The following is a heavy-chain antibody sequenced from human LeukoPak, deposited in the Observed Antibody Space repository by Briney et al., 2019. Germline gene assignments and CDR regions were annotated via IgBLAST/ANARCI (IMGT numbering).Heavy chain of an antibody. J-gene: IGHJ4*02. Sequence: GGFLRLSCAASGFTFSKYAMSWVRQAPGKGLEWVSAISGSGGSTYYADSVKGRFAISRDNSKNTLYLQMNSLRAEDTAVYYCAKDLTVVVVAATVFDYWGQGTLVTVSS. D-gene: IGHD2-15*01. CDR2: ISGSGGST. CDR1: GFTFSKYA. CDR3: AKDLTVVVVAATVFDY. V-gene: IGHV3-23*01.